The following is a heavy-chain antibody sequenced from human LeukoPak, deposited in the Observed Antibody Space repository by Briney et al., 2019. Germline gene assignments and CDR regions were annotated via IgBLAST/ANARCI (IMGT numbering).Heavy chain of an antibody. J-gene: IGHJ4*02. Sequence: GGSLSPSCAAPGFPFTGFPIGWVRQAPGKGLGGVSAISGSGGSTYYADSVKGRFTISRDNSKNTLYLQMNSLRAEDTAVYYCAKDTITIFGVVTQKDYWGQGTLVTVSS. CDR3: AKDTITIFGVVTQKDY. D-gene: IGHD3-3*01. CDR1: GFPFTGFP. V-gene: IGHV3-23*01. CDR2: ISGSGGST.